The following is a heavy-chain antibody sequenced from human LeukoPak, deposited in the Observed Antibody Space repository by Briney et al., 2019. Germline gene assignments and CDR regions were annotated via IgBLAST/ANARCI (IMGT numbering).Heavy chain of an antibody. V-gene: IGHV3-48*01. D-gene: IGHD3-10*01. CDR2: ISSASNTI. CDR1: GFTFSSHS. CDR3: ARDGWFGDYNWFDP. J-gene: IGHJ5*02. Sequence: PGESLRLSCAASGFTFSSHSMNWVRQAPGKGLEWVSYISSASNTIYYADSVKGRFTISRDNAKNSLYLPMNSLRAEDTAMYYCARDGWFGDYNWFDPWGQGTLVTVSS.